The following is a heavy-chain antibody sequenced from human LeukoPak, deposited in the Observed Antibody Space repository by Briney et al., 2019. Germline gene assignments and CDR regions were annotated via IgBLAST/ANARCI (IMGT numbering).Heavy chain of an antibody. D-gene: IGHD2-21*01. J-gene: IGHJ4*02. V-gene: IGHV3-30*04. CDR2: ILYDGSNK. Sequence: PGGSLRLSCAASGFTFSSYAMHWVRQAPGKGLEWVSLILYDGSNKYYADSVRGRFTISRDNAKNSLYLQMNSLRDEDTAVYYCARDLQIPAHGYSVDYWGQGTLVTVSS. CDR1: GFTFSSYA. CDR3: ARDLQIPAHGYSVDY.